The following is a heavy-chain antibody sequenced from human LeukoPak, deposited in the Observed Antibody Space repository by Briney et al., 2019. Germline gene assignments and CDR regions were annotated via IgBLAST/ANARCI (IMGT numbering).Heavy chain of an antibody. CDR1: GYSFTSYW. J-gene: IGHJ4*02. Sequence: GESLQISSKSSGYSFTSYWIGWVRPMPGKGLEWMGIIYPGDSDTRYSPSFQGQVTISADKSISTAYLQWSSLEASDTAMYYCARRRYYGSGSYAPFDYWGQGTLVTVSS. CDR3: ARRRYYGSGSYAPFDY. V-gene: IGHV5-51*01. D-gene: IGHD3-10*01. CDR2: IYPGDSDT.